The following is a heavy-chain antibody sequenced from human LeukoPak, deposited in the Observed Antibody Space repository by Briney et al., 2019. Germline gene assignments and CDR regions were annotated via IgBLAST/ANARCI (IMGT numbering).Heavy chain of an antibody. V-gene: IGHV3-30-3*01. CDR2: IRQDGDGK. D-gene: IGHD3-22*01. Sequence: GGSLRLSCAASGFAFSTYVMHWARQAPGEGLEWVAVIRQDGDGKFYGNSVKGRFTISRDNSKNTLYLEMDSLRVEDTAQYFCAREDYTSGHAGALGFDPWGQGTLVTVSS. CDR1: GFAFSTYV. CDR3: AREDYTSGHAGALGFDP. J-gene: IGHJ5*02.